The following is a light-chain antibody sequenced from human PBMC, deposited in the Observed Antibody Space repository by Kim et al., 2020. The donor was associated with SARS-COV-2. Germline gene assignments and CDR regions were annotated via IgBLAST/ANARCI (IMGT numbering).Light chain of an antibody. CDR3: QTWDSSSVI. CDR2: QDT. Sequence: YELTQPPSVSVSPGQTARITCSGDKLEDKYVCWYQQKAGQSPVLLIYQDTKWPSGIPERFSGSNSGNTATLTISGTQAMDEADYYCQTWDSSSVIFGGGTKLTVL. CDR1: KLEDKY. V-gene: IGLV3-1*01. J-gene: IGLJ2*01.